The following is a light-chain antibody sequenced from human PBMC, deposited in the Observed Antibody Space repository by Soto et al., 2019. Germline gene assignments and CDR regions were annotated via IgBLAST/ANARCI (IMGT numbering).Light chain of an antibody. CDR3: SSYTRASGLEV. V-gene: IGLV2-14*01. CDR1: SDVGGYNY. J-gene: IGLJ3*02. CDR2: DII. Sequence: QSALTQPASVSGSPGQSITISCTENSDVGGYNYVSWYQQHPGKAPKLIIYDIINRPSGVSNRFSGSQSGNTASLTISGLQTEDEADYYCSSYTRASGLEVFGGGTKVTVL.